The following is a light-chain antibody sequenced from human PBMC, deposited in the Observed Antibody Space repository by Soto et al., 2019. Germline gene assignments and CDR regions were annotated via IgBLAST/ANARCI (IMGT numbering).Light chain of an antibody. CDR1: QNISSN. CDR3: QQYNNWLWT. V-gene: IGKV3-15*01. Sequence: EIVMTQSPATLSVSPGERATLSCRASQNISSNLAWYQQKPGQAPRVLIDGASTRATGIPARFSGSGSGTGFTLTISSLQSEYFAVYYCQQYNNWLWTFGQGTKVDIK. CDR2: GAS. J-gene: IGKJ1*01.